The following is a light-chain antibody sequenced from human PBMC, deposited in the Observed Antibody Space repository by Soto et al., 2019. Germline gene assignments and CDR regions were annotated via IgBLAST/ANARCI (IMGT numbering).Light chain of an antibody. Sequence: QSVLTQPASVSGSPGQSITISCTGTSSDVGGYNYVSWYQQHPGKAPKLIIYEVSNRPSGVSDRFSGSKSDNTASLTISGLQAEDEADYYCSSYTSSSTLYVFGSGTKVTVL. J-gene: IGLJ1*01. CDR1: SSDVGGYNY. CDR2: EVS. V-gene: IGLV2-14*01. CDR3: SSYTSSSTLYV.